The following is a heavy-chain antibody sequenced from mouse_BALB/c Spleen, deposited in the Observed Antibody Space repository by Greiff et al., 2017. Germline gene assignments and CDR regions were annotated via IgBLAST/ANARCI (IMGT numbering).Heavy chain of an antibody. CDR3: ARSVRQYYFDY. V-gene: IGHV1-4*02. J-gene: IGHJ2*01. CDR1: GYTFTSYT. D-gene: IGHD2-14*01. CDR2: INPSSGYT. Sequence: VNLVESGAELAKPGASVKMSCKASGYTFTSYTMHWVKQRPGQGLEWIGYINPSSGYTEYNQKFKDKTTLTADKSSSTAYMQLSSLTSEDSAVYYCARSVRQYYFDYWGQGTTLTVSS.